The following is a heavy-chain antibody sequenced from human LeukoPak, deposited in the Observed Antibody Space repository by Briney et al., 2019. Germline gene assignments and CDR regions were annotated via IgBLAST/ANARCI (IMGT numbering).Heavy chain of an antibody. CDR3: ARDFRYCDSTSCYEFDY. V-gene: IGHV4-39*02. Sequence: PSETLSLTCTVSGGSISSNNYYWGWIRQPPGKGLEWIGTIYYSGSTYYNPSLKSRVTISVGTSKNEFSLKLSSVTAADTAVYYCARDFRYCDSTSCYEFDYWGQGTLVTVS. CDR2: IYYSGST. CDR1: GGSISSNNYY. D-gene: IGHD2-2*01. J-gene: IGHJ4*02.